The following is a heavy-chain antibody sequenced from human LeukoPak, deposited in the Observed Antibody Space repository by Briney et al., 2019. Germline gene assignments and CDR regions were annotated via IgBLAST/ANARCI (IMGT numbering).Heavy chain of an antibody. CDR1: GFTFTSYA. J-gene: IGHJ6*04. V-gene: IGHV3-23*01. Sequence: PGGSLRLSCAASGFTFTSYAMSCVRQAAGNWLEWVSAIIGSVASTYYADSVTGRFTISRDNSKNTLYLQMNSLRAEDTAVYYCAKVGYSSGWSSGYYYYYGMDVWGKGTTVTVSS. CDR2: IIGSVAST. D-gene: IGHD6-19*01. CDR3: AKVGYSSGWSSGYYYYYGMDV.